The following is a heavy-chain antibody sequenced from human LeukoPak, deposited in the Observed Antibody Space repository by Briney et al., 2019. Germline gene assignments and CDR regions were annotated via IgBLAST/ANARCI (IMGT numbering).Heavy chain of an antibody. J-gene: IGHJ4*02. Sequence: ASVKVSCKASGYTFTSYGNSWVRQAPGQGLEWMGWISAYNGNTNYAQKLQGRVTMTTDTSTSTAYMELRSLRSDDTAVYYCAISYYDSSGYYYGPYFDYWGQGTLVTVSS. CDR3: AISYYDSSGYYYGPYFDY. CDR2: ISAYNGNT. CDR1: GYTFTSYG. V-gene: IGHV1-18*01. D-gene: IGHD3-22*01.